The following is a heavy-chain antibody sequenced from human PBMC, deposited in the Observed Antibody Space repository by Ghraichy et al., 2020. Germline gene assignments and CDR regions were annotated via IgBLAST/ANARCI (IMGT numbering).Heavy chain of an antibody. Sequence: GSLRLSCSASGFTFNRHAMTWVRQAPGKGLAWVSSISGGGETTFYADSVKGRFTISRDNSKNTLYLQMHSLRAEDTAIYYCATEPDSTYNWSDDDFWGQGTLVTVSS. D-gene: IGHD1-20*01. J-gene: IGHJ4*02. V-gene: IGHV3-23*01. CDR1: GFTFNRHA. CDR3: ATEPDSTYNWSDDDF. CDR2: ISGGGETT.